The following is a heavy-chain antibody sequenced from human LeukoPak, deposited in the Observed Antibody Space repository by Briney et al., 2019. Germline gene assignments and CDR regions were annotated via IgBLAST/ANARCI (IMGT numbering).Heavy chain of an antibody. Sequence: SETLSLTSTVSGGSISSSSYYWGWIRQPPGKGLEWIGSIYYSGSTYYNPSLKSRVTISVDTFNNQFFMKLSSVTAADTSVSYCASRLYYYDSSGYSPFDYWGQGTLVTVSS. CDR2: IYYSGST. CDR3: ASRLYYYDSSGYSPFDY. D-gene: IGHD3-22*01. CDR1: GGSISSSSYY. J-gene: IGHJ4*02. V-gene: IGHV4-39*01.